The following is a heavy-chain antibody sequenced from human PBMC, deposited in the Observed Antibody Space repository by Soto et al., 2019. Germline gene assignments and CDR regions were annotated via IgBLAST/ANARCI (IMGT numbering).Heavy chain of an antibody. CDR2: IYYSGST. CDR3: ARETNWHWFDP. CDR1: GGSGSSESYG. V-gene: IGHV4-61*01. D-gene: IGHD7-27*01. J-gene: IGHJ5*02. Sequence: ASLPNSGTMSGGSGSSESYGWSWIRQPPGKGLEWIGYIYYSGSTNYNPSLKSRVTISVDTSKNQFSLKLSSVTAADTAVYYCARETNWHWFDPWGQGTLVTVSS.